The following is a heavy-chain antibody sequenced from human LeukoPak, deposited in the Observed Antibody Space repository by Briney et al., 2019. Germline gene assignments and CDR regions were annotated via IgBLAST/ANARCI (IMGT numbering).Heavy chain of an antibody. Sequence: GGSLRLSCAASGFTFSSFALSWVRQAPGKGLEWVSSISGSGDSTYYMESVKGRFTISRDNSENTLYLQMNSLRADDTAVYYCATTGDYDILTGYYGGQLDYWGQGTLVTVSS. V-gene: IGHV3-23*01. CDR2: ISGSGDST. J-gene: IGHJ4*02. CDR1: GFTFSSFA. CDR3: ATTGDYDILTGYYGGQLDY. D-gene: IGHD3-9*01.